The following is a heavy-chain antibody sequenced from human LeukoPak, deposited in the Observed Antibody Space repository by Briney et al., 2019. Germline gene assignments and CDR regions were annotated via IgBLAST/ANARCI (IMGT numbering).Heavy chain of an antibody. V-gene: IGHV4-34*01. D-gene: IGHD2-15*01. CDR1: GESFSGYY. CDR3: ARKDSYYFDY. Sequence: PSETLSLTCAAYGESFSGYYWSWIRQPPGKGLEWIGEINHSGSTNYNPSLKSRVTISVDTSKNQFSLKLSSVTAADTAVYYCARKDSYYFDYWGQGTLVTVSS. J-gene: IGHJ4*02. CDR2: INHSGST.